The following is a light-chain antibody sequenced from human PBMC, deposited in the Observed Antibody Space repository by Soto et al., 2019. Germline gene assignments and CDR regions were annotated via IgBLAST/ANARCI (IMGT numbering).Light chain of an antibody. Sequence: DIQMTQSPSTLSASVGDRVTITCRARQSSSTWLSWYQQKPGKAPKLLIYKASSLESGVPSRFSGSGSGSEFTLTISSLQPDDFATYYCQQYNDYSPYTFGQGTKLEIK. J-gene: IGKJ2*01. V-gene: IGKV1-5*03. CDR3: QQYNDYSPYT. CDR2: KAS. CDR1: QSSSTW.